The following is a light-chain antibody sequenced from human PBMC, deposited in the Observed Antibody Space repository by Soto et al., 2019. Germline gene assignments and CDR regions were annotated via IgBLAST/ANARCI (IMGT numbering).Light chain of an antibody. CDR2: WAS. V-gene: IGKV4-1*01. CDR1: HRAFYRSNNKNY. J-gene: IGKJ1*01. CDR3: QQYDTTPWT. Sequence: IVTPPFPQSLAVSLCERATITCKSNHRAFYRSNNKNYLAWYQQKPGQPPRALIYWASTRDSGVPDRFSGSGSGTDFTLTISSLQAEDVAVYHCQQYDTTPWTFGQGTKVDIK.